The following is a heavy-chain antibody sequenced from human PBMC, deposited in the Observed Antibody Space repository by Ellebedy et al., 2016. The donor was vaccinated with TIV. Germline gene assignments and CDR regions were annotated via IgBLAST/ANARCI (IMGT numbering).Heavy chain of an antibody. CDR3: AKDGLGDSSGYLDY. CDR1: GFTFSSYA. D-gene: IGHD3-22*01. J-gene: IGHJ4*02. V-gene: IGHV3-23*01. CDR2: ISGSGGST. Sequence: GESLKISCAASGFTFSSYAMSWVRQAPGKGLEWVSAISGSGGSTYYADSVKGRFTISRDNSKNTLYLQMNSLRAEDTAVYYCAKDGLGDSSGYLDYWGQGTLVTVSS.